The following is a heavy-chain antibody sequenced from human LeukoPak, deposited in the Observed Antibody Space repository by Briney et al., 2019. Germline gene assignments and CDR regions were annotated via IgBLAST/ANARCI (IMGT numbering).Heavy chain of an antibody. Sequence: GGSLRLSCAASGFTVSNNDMSWVRQALGKGLEWVSIIYSGGSTFYADSVKGRFTISRDNAKNSLYLQMNSLRAEDTAVYYCAELGITMIGGVWGKGTTVTISS. CDR2: IYSGGST. J-gene: IGHJ6*04. CDR1: GFTVSNND. D-gene: IGHD3-10*02. CDR3: AELGITMIGGV. V-gene: IGHV3-53*01.